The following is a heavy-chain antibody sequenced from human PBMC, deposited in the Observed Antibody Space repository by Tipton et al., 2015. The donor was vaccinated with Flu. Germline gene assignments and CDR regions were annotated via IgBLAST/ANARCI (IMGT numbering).Heavy chain of an antibody. CDR2: IYHTGTT. CDR1: GYSITSGYY. V-gene: IGHV4-38-2*02. D-gene: IGHD6-6*01. Sequence: TLSLTCAVSGYSITSGYYWGWIRQPPGKGLEWIGSIYHTGTTYYNPSLKSRVTMSVDTSKNQFSLNLASVTAADTAVYYCARDSPPPSGIWQLSMDVWGQGTTVTVSS. J-gene: IGHJ6*02. CDR3: ARDSPPPSGIWQLSMDV.